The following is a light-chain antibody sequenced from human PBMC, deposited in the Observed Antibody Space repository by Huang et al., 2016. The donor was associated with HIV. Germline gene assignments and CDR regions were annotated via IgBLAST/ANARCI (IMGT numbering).Light chain of an antibody. CDR3: HQYNNWLLS. CDR2: GSS. J-gene: IGKJ4*01. V-gene: IGKV3-15*01. Sequence: EIVMTQSPATLSVSPGQRVTLSCRANRSVSTNLAWYQQRHGQAPRLLIYGSSTRAPGIPARFSGGGSGTDFSLTISSLQSEDFALYYCHQYNNWLLSFGGGTRV. CDR1: RSVSTN.